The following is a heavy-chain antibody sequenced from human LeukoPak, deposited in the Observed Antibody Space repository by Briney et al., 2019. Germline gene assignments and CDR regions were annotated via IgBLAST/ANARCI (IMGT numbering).Heavy chain of an antibody. CDR2: IWYDGSNK. Sequence: GRSLRLSCAASGFTFSSYGMHWVRQAPGKGLEWVAVIWYDGSNKYYADSVKGRFTISRDNSKNTLYLQMNSPRAEDTAVYYCAKERIAVAVDAFDIWGQGTMVTVSS. D-gene: IGHD6-19*01. V-gene: IGHV3-33*06. CDR3: AKERIAVAVDAFDI. CDR1: GFTFSSYG. J-gene: IGHJ3*02.